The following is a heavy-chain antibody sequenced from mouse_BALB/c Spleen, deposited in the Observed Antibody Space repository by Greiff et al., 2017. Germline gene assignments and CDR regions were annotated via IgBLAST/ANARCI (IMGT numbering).Heavy chain of an antibody. CDR1: GFTFSSYT. CDR3: TRENLAWFAY. V-gene: IGHV5-6-4*01. Sequence: EVKLMESGGGLVKPGGSLKLSCAASGFTFSSYTMSWVRQTPEKRLEWVATISSGGSYTYYPDSVKGRFTISRDNAKNTLYLQMSSLKSEDTAMYYCTRENLAWFAYWGQGTLVTVSA. CDR2: ISSGGSYT. J-gene: IGHJ3*01.